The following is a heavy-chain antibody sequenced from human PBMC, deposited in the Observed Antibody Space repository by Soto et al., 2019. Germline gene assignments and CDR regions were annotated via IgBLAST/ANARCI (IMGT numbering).Heavy chain of an antibody. J-gene: IGHJ6*02. V-gene: IGHV1-8*02. CDR2: MNPNSGNT. Sequence: ASVKVSCKASGYTFTSYAMHWVRQAPGQRLEWMGWMNPNSGNTGYAQKFQGRVTMTRNTSISTAYMELSSLRSEDTAVYYCARSGSSWYYYYYGMDVWGQGTTVTVSS. D-gene: IGHD6-13*01. CDR3: ARSGSSWYYYYYGMDV. CDR1: GYTFTSYA.